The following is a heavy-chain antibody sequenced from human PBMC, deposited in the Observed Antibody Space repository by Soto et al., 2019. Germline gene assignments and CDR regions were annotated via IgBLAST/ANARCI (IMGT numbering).Heavy chain of an antibody. Sequence: SETLSLTCTVSGGSISSYYWSWIRQPAGKGLEWIGRIYTSGSTNYNPSLKSRVTMSVDTSKNQFSLKLSSVTAADTAVYYCARERVYSGYESYYCMDFCGQGTQVTVSS. CDR1: GGSISSYY. CDR2: IYTSGST. J-gene: IGHJ6*02. CDR3: ARERVYSGYESYYCMDF. D-gene: IGHD5-12*01. V-gene: IGHV4-4*07.